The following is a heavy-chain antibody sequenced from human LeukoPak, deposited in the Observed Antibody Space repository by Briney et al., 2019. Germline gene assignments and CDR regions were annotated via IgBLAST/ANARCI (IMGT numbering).Heavy chain of an antibody. CDR2: IKEDGREK. CDR1: GFTFSSYW. J-gene: IGHJ4*02. V-gene: IGHV3-7*01. Sequence: GGSLRLSCVASGFTFSSYWMTWVRQAPGKGLEWVANIKEDGREKYYMDSVKGRFTISRDYAKNSLYLQMNSLRVEDTAVYYCAKVAKYYYGPETYYFFEQWGQGTPVTASS. D-gene: IGHD3-10*01. CDR3: AKVAKYYYGPETYYFFEQ.